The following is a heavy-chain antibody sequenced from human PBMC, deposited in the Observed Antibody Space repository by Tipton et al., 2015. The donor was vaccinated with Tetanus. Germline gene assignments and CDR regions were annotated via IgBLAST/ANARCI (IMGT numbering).Heavy chain of an antibody. CDR2: MFYSGSA. D-gene: IGHD4-17*01. J-gene: IGHJ4*02. Sequence: TLSLTCSLSGGSISNDNYYWSWIRQPPGKGLEWIGYMFYSGSAYYNPSLKSRITISMDTSRNQFSLNFSSVTAADTAVYYCARGPTATSDYWGQGTLVTVSS. V-gene: IGHV4-30-4*01. CDR1: GGSISNDNYY. CDR3: ARGPTATSDY.